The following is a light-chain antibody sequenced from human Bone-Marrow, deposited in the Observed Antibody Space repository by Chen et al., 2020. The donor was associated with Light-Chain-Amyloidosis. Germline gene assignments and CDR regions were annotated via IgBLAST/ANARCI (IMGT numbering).Light chain of an antibody. Sequence: EIVLTQSPGTLSLSPGERATLSCRASRVTSNTFLAWDQQKPGQAPRLLIYGASYRATGIPDRFSGSGSGTDFTLTISRLEPEDFAVYYCQQYDNSHWTFGQGTKVEIK. CDR2: GAS. J-gene: IGKJ1*01. V-gene: IGKV3-20*01. CDR3: QQYDNSHWT. CDR1: RVTSNTF.